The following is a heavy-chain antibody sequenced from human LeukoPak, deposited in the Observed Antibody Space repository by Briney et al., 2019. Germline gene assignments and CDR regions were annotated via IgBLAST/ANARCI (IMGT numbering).Heavy chain of an antibody. V-gene: IGHV4-59*12. CDR3: ARGKRMQQLVIYYYYGMDV. J-gene: IGHJ6*02. CDR1: GGSISSYY. Sequence: SETLSLTCTASGGSISSYYWSWIRQPPGKGLEWIGYIYYSGSTNYNPSLKSRVTISVDTSKNQFSLKLSSVTAADTAVYYCARGKRMQQLVIYYYYGMDVWGQGTTVTVSS. D-gene: IGHD6-13*01. CDR2: IYYSGST.